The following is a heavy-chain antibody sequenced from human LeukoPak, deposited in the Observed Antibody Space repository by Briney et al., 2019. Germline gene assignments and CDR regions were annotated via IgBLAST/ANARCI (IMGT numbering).Heavy chain of an antibody. J-gene: IGHJ6*02. D-gene: IGHD3-22*01. CDR2: IHSGGSK. Sequence: GESLRLSCAASGLTVSSNYMSWVSQAPGKGLEWVSVIHSGGSKDYAESVKGRFTSPRDNYKNTLYLQMNSLRAEDTGVYYCARDLSDSSAYLRGYYYGMDVWGQGTTVTVSS. CDR1: GLTVSSNY. V-gene: IGHV3-53*01. CDR3: ARDLSDSSAYLRGYYYGMDV.